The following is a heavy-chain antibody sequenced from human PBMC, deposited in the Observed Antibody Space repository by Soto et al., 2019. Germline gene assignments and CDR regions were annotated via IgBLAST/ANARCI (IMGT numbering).Heavy chain of an antibody. CDR1: GFTFSSYA. CDR2: ISGSGGST. CDR3: AKQAGYYYDSSGYYRFDP. V-gene: IGHV3-23*01. Sequence: GGSLRLSCAASGFTFSSYAMSWVRQAPGKGLEWVSAISGSGGSTYYADSVKGRFTISRDNSKNTLYLQMNSLRAEDTAVYYCAKQAGYYYDSSGYYRFDPWGQGTLVTVSS. D-gene: IGHD3-22*01. J-gene: IGHJ5*02.